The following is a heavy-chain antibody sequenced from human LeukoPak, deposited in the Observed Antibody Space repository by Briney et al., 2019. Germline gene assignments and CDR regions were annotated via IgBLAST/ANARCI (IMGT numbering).Heavy chain of an antibody. D-gene: IGHD2-21*02. CDR1: GFTFSNAW. CDR3: IRDFDP. J-gene: IGHJ5*02. Sequence: SGGSLRLSCAASGFTFSNAWMSWVRQAPGKGLEWVGRIESKINGGATHYAAPAKGRITISRDDSENRLYLQINSLKTEDTAVYYCIRDFDPWGQGTLVTVSS. V-gene: IGHV3-15*04. CDR2: IESKINGGAT.